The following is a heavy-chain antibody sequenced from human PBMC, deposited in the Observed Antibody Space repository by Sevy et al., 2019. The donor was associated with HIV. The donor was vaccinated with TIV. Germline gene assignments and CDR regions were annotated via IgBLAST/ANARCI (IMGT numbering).Heavy chain of an antibody. CDR3: VRVSGAYRSGGSCYPNDAFDI. Sequence: SETLSLTCTVSGGSISSGSYYWSWIRQPAGKGLEWIGRIYTSGSTNYNPSLKSRVTISVDTSKNQFSLKLSSVTAADTAVYYCVRVSGAYRSGGSCYPNDAFDIWGQGTMVTVSS. V-gene: IGHV4-61*02. D-gene: IGHD2-15*01. CDR1: GGSISSGSYY. J-gene: IGHJ3*02. CDR2: IYTSGST.